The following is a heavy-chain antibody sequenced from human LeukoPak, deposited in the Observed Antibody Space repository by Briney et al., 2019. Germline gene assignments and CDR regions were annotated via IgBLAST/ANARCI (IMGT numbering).Heavy chain of an antibody. D-gene: IGHD2-15*01. CDR3: ANYRSGGGGYYSGLEH. CDR1: GFTFNNYA. J-gene: IGHJ1*01. V-gene: IGHV3-23*01. CDR2: TSGSGDIR. Sequence: GGSLRLSCAASGFTFNNYAMTWVRQAPGKGLEWVSGTSGSGDIRLYADSVKGRFTISRTNSENRLYLQMNSLRADDSGVYYCANYRSGGGGYYSGLEHWGQGTQVTVSS.